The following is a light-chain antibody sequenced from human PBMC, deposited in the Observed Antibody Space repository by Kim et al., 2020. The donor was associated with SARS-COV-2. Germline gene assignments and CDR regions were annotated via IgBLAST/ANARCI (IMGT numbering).Light chain of an antibody. CDR3: SSYAGSFSLV. Sequence: QSALIQPASVSGSPGQSITISCTGTSSDVGNYNRVSWYQQYPGKVPKLMIYDVSKWPSGVSNRFSGSKSGNTASLTISGLQAEDEAYYYCSSYAGSFSLVVGGRTQLTVL. CDR1: SSDVGNYNR. V-gene: IGLV2-23*02. CDR2: DVS. J-gene: IGLJ3*02.